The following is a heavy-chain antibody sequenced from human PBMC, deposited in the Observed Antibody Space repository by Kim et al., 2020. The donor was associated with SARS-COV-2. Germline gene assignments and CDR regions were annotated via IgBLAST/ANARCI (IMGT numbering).Heavy chain of an antibody. V-gene: IGHV4-59*08. CDR2: INHSGST. D-gene: IGHD5-12*01. J-gene: IGHJ5*02. Sequence: SETLSLTCTVSGGSISDYYWSWIRQPPGKRLEWIGFINHSGSTNYNRSLRSRVSMSVDTSKNQFSLKLTSVTAADTAVYFCARLGTITVSWFDPWGQGTLVTVSS. CDR3: ARLGTITVSWFDP. CDR1: GGSISDYY.